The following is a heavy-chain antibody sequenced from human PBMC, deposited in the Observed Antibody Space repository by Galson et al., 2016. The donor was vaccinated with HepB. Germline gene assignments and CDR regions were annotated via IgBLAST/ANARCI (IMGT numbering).Heavy chain of an antibody. J-gene: IGHJ6*02. Sequence: PALVKPTQTLTLTCTFSGFSLSNSRMCVSWIRQPPGKAPEWLALIDWDDDKYYSTSLKTRLTISKDTSVNQVVLTMTNMDPVDTATYYCARTIKYNFGSGNRDGMDVWGQGTTVTVSS. V-gene: IGHV2-70*13. D-gene: IGHD3-10*01. CDR3: ARTIKYNFGSGNRDGMDV. CDR1: GFSLSNSRMC. CDR2: IDWDDDK.